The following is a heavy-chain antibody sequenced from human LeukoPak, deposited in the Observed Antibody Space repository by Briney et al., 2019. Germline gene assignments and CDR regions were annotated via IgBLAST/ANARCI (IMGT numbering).Heavy chain of an antibody. Sequence: GRSLRLSCSASGFIFSPYAMHWVRQAPGKGLEYVSSISSEGKTTYYADSVKGRFTISRDNSKNMLYLQMNSLRPEDTAVYYCVKDRWVDHWGQGTLVTVSS. CDR2: ISSEGKTT. J-gene: IGHJ5*02. CDR1: GFIFSPYA. V-gene: IGHV3-64D*06. CDR3: VKDRWVDH.